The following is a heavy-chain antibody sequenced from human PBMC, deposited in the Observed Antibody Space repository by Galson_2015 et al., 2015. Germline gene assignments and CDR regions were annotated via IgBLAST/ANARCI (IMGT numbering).Heavy chain of an antibody. Sequence: QSGAAVKKPGESLKISCKGSGYTFTTYWIGWVRQMPGKGLEWMGIIYPGDSDTRYGPSFQGQVTISADKSISTTYLQWRSLKASDTDMYYCATGGYCSSASCYNFFDYWGQGTLVTVSS. CDR1: GYTFTTYW. J-gene: IGHJ4*02. V-gene: IGHV5-51*03. CDR2: IYPGDSDT. CDR3: ATGGYCSSASCYNFFDY. D-gene: IGHD2-2*02.